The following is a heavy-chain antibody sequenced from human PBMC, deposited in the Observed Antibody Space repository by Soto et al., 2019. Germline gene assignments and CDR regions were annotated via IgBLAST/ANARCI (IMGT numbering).Heavy chain of an antibody. Sequence: PGESLKLSCEASGYSFTSYWIGWVRQMPGKGLEWMGIIHPGDSDTKYSPFVQGQVTIPVDKSLTTAYLQWSSLKASDTAMYYSARNTGPEVAASLAYYYFSGMDVWGQGTTVTVSS. D-gene: IGHD2-15*01. J-gene: IGHJ6*02. V-gene: IGHV5-51*01. CDR2: IHPGDSDT. CDR1: GYSFTSYW. CDR3: ARNTGPEVAASLAYYYFSGMDV.